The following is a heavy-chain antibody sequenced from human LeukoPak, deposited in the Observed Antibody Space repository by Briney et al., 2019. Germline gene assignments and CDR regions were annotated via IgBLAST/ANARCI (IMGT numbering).Heavy chain of an antibody. CDR3: ANGPDGYNPYYFDY. CDR1: GGSISSNSYY. V-gene: IGHV4-39*07. J-gene: IGHJ4*02. D-gene: IGHD5-24*01. Sequence: SETLSLTCTVSGGSISSNSYYWGWIRQSPGEGLEWIGTIYYSGSTYYNPSLKSRVTISVDTSKNQFSLKLSSVTAADTAVYYCANGPDGYNPYYFDYWGQGTLVTVSS. CDR2: IYYSGST.